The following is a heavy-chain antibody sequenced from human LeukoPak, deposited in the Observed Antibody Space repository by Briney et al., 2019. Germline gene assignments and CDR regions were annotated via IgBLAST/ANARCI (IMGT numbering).Heavy chain of an antibody. V-gene: IGHV3-49*04. CDR2: IRSKAYGGTT. CDR3: TRDSRYGSGSYHNGNWFHP. J-gene: IGHJ5*02. D-gene: IGHD3-10*01. CDR1: GLTCGDYV. Sequence: GGSLRLSCTASGLTCGDYVMSWVRKAPGKGREWVGFIRSKAYGGTTKNAASVKGRFTISRDDSRSIAYLQMNSLKTDDTAVYYCTRDSRYGSGSYHNGNWFHPWGQGTLVTVSS.